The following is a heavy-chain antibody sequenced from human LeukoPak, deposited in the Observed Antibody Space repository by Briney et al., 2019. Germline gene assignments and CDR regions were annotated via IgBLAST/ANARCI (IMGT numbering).Heavy chain of an antibody. Sequence: SSVKASCKASGGTFSSYAISWVRQAPRQGLEWMGGIIPIFGTANYAQKFQGRVTITTDESTSTAYMELSSLRSEDTAVYYCAAGGNSPLDYWGQGTLVTVSS. D-gene: IGHD4-23*01. CDR1: GGTFSSYA. V-gene: IGHV1-69*05. CDR2: IIPIFGTA. J-gene: IGHJ4*02. CDR3: AAGGNSPLDY.